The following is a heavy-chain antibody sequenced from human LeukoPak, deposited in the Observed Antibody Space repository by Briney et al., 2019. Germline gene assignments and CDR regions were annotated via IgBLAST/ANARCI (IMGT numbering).Heavy chain of an antibody. J-gene: IGHJ6*02. CDR3: ARDLLGSGWYSHGMDV. CDR2: IHYNGNN. V-gene: IGHV4-59*01. Sequence: SETLSLTCTVSGGSISSYYWNWIRQPPGKGLEWIGYIHYNGNNNYNPSLKSRVTISVDTSKNQFSLKLSSVTAADTAVYYCARDLLGSGWYSHGMDVWGQGTTVTVSS. CDR1: GGSISSYY. D-gene: IGHD6-19*01.